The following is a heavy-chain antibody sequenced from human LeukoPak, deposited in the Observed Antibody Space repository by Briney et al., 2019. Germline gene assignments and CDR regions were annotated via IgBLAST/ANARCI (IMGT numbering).Heavy chain of an antibody. J-gene: IGHJ4*02. V-gene: IGHV3-53*01. CDR1: GVTVSSNY. CDR3: AKHGATIAVDAVLDQ. D-gene: IGHD6-19*01. CDR2: IYSGGST. Sequence: GGSLRLSCAASGVTVSSNYMSWVRQAPGKGLEWVSVIYSGGSTYYADSVKGRFTISRDNSKNTLYLQMNSLRAEDTAIYYCAKHGATIAVDAVLDQWGQGTLVTVSS.